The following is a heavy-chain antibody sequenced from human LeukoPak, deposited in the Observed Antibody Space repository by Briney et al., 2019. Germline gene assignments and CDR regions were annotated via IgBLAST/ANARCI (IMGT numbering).Heavy chain of an antibody. CDR2: IKQDGSEK. CDR3: ARGGNYDILTGYDY. V-gene: IGHV3-7*01. J-gene: IGHJ4*02. CDR1: GFTFSSYW. D-gene: IGHD3-9*01. Sequence: GGSLRLSCAASGFTFSSYWMSWVRQAPGKGLEWVANIKQDGSEKYYVDSVKGRFTISRDNAKNSLHLQMNSLRAEDTAVYYCARGGNYDILTGYDYWGQGTLVTVSS.